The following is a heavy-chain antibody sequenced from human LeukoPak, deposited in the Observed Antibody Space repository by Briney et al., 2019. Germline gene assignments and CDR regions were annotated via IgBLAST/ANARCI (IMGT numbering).Heavy chain of an antibody. CDR2: IYYSGTT. J-gene: IGHJ5*02. CDR1: GGSISSTSYY. CDR3: ASQMTYYYGSGSYRLYNWFDP. Sequence: ASETLSLTCTVSGGSISSTSYYWGWIRQPPGKGLEWIGNIYYSGTTYYNPSLRSRVTISVDKSKNQFSLKLSSVTAADTAVYYCASQMTYYYGSGSYRLYNWFDPWGQGTLVTVSS. D-gene: IGHD3-10*01. V-gene: IGHV4-39*07.